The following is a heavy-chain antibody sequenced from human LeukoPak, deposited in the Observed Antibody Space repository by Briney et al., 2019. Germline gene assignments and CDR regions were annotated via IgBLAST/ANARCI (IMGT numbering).Heavy chain of an antibody. J-gene: IGHJ4*02. D-gene: IGHD3-10*01. V-gene: IGHV4-34*01. CDR3: SKGPPHNRGLRGAKFFDF. Sequence: PSETLSLTCAVYGGSFSGYYWSWIRQPPGKGLEWIGEINHSGSTNYNPSLKSRVTISVDTSKNQFSLKLSSVTAADTAVYYCSKGPPHNRGLRGAKFFDFWGQGTLGTGSS. CDR2: INHSGST. CDR1: GGSFSGYY.